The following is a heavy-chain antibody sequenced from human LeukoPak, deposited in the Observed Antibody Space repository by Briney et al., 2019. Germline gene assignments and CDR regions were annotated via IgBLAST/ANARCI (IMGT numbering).Heavy chain of an antibody. V-gene: IGHV3-43*01. CDR3: AKERIGGSLDY. CDR1: GFSFQDYT. D-gene: IGHD3-10*01. Sequence: GGSPRLSCAASGFSFQDYTMHWVRQPPGRGLEWVSQISWSGGTTYYADSVKGRFTISRDNSRNSLYLQMNSLRTEDTALYYCAKERIGGSLDYWGQGTLLTVSS. CDR2: ISWSGGTT. J-gene: IGHJ4*02.